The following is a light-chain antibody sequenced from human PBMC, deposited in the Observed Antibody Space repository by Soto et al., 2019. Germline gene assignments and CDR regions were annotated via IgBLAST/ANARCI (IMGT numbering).Light chain of an antibody. CDR3: TSYTTSSTHWV. CDR1: SSDVGGYNY. CDR2: EVS. V-gene: IGLV2-14*01. Sequence: QSVLTQPASVSGSPGKSITISCTGTSSDVGGYNYVSWYQQHPDKAPKLMIYEVSNRPSGVSNRFSGSKSGNTASLTISGLQAEDEADYYCTSYTTSSTHWVFGGGTKVPVL. J-gene: IGLJ3*02.